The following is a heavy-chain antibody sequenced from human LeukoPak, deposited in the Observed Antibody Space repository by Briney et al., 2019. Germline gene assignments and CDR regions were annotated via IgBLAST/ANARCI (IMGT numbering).Heavy chain of an antibody. CDR2: INPNSGGT. D-gene: IGHD6-19*01. Sequence: ASVKVSCKASGYTFTSYGISWVRQAPGQGLEWMGWINPNSGGTNYAQKFQGRVTMTRDTSISTAYMELSRLRSEDTAVYYCARVVYSSGIFDYWGQGTLVTVSS. CDR1: GYTFTSYG. V-gene: IGHV1-2*02. CDR3: ARVVYSSGIFDY. J-gene: IGHJ4*02.